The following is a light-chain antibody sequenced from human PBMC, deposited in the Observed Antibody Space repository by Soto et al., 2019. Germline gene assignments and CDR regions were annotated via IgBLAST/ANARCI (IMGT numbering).Light chain of an antibody. Sequence: QSVLTQPASVSGSPGQSITISCTGTSSDVGGYNYVSWYQHHPGKDPKLMIYDVSNRPSGVSNRVSGSKSCNTSSLTVTGLQPEAEADYYCCSYTPTNPRQIVFGPGTKVTV. CDR2: DVS. CDR3: CSYTPTNPRQIV. CDR1: SSDVGGYNY. J-gene: IGLJ1*01. V-gene: IGLV2-14*03.